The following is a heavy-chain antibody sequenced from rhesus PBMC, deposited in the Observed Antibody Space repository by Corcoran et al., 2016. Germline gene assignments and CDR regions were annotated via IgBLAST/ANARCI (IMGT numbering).Heavy chain of an antibody. J-gene: IGHJ6*01. V-gene: IGHV4S11*01. D-gene: IGHD4-17*01. CDR3: MRGDGVTIALDS. CDR2: IYGSGSST. Sequence: IYGSGSSTIYNPSLKSRVTLSVDTSKNQFSLKLTSVTAADTAVYYCMRGDGVTIALDSWGQGVAVTVSS.